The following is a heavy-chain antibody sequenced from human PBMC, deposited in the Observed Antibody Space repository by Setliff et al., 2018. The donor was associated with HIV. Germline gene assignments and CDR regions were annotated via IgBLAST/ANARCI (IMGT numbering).Heavy chain of an antibody. CDR3: ARVPYRSAWFSGGHDAFDV. V-gene: IGHV1-69*10. CDR2: IIPILGIA. CDR1: GDTFSSYA. D-gene: IGHD6-19*01. J-gene: IGHJ3*01. Sequence: SVKVSCKASGDTFSSYAISWVRQAPGQGLEWMGGIIPILGIANYAQKFQDRVTMTTDTSTRTAYMELRSLRSEDTAVYYCARVPYRSAWFSGGHDAFDVWGQGTMVTVSS.